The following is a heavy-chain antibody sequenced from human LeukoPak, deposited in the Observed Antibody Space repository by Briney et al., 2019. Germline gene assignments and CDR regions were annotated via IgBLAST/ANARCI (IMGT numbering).Heavy chain of an antibody. CDR2: INPNSGGT. CDR1: GYTFTGYY. CDR3: ARDPPSEGLWFGVQGGWFDP. J-gene: IGHJ5*02. D-gene: IGHD3-10*01. Sequence: ASVKVSCKASGYTFTGYYTHWVRQAPGQGLEWMGWINPNSGGTNYAQKFQGRVTMTRDASISTAYMELSRLRSDDTAVYYCARDPPSEGLWFGVQGGWFDPWGQGTLVTVSS. V-gene: IGHV1-2*02.